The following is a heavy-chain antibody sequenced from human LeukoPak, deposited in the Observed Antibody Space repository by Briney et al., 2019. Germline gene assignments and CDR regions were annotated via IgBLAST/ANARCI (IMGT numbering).Heavy chain of an antibody. CDR1: GFTFSNHG. D-gene: IGHD2-15*01. Sequence: GGSLRLSCAASGFTFSNHGMNWVRQAPGKGLEWVSGISPGGDTPYYADSVRGRFTISRDNSKNTMYLQMNSLRAEETAVYYCAARRGGTNYFDYWGQGTLVTVSS. V-gene: IGHV3-23*01. CDR2: ISPGGDTP. CDR3: AARRGGTNYFDY. J-gene: IGHJ4*02.